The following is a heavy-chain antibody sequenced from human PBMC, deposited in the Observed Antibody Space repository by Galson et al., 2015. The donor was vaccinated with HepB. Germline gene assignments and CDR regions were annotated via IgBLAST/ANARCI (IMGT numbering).Heavy chain of an antibody. V-gene: IGHV3-30-3*01. CDR3: ARVATYYDFWSGYYFDY. Sequence: SLRLSCAASGFTFSSYAMHWVRQAPGKGLEWVAVISYDGSNKYYADSVKGRFTISRDNSKNTLYLQMNSLRAEDTAVYYCARVATYYDFWSGYYFDYWGQGTLVTVSS. D-gene: IGHD3-3*01. J-gene: IGHJ4*02. CDR1: GFTFSSYA. CDR2: ISYDGSNK.